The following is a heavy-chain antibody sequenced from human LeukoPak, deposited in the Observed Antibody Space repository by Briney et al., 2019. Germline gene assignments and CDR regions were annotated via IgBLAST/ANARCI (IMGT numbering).Heavy chain of an antibody. Sequence: GASVKVSCKASGYTFTSYDINWVRQATGQGLEWMGWVNPNSGNIGYAQKFQGRVTMTRNTSISTAYMELSSLRSEDTAVYYCARLMTTVTTSDYWGQGTLVTVSS. D-gene: IGHD4-11*01. V-gene: IGHV1-8*01. CDR2: VNPNSGNI. J-gene: IGHJ4*02. CDR1: GYTFTSYD. CDR3: ARLMTTVTTSDY.